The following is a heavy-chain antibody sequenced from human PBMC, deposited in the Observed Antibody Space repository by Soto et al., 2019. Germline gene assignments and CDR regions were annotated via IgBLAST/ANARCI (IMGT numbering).Heavy chain of an antibody. V-gene: IGHV4-31*03. Sequence: SQTLSLTCTVSGGSISSGGYYWTWIRQHPGKGLEWIGYNYYSGITYYNPSLKSRVTISLDTSKNQFSLKLSSVTAADTAMYYCASGPAIYDYGDYGNYYFDYWGQGTLVTVSS. J-gene: IGHJ4*02. CDR2: NYYSGIT. CDR1: GGSISSGGYY. D-gene: IGHD4-17*01. CDR3: ASGPAIYDYGDYGNYYFDY.